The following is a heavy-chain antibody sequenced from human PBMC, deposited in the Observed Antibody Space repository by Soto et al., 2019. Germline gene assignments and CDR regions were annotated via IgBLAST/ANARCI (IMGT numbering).Heavy chain of an antibody. CDR2: INPNGGST. J-gene: IGHJ3*02. V-gene: IGHV1-46*01. CDR1: ADTFTSYY. Sequence: GASVKVSCKAPADTFTSYYIHWVRQAPGHGLEWMGIINPNGGSTRFAQKFQGRVTITADESTSTAYMELSSLRSEDTAVYYCARSMIVVVNAFDIWGQGTMVTVSS. D-gene: IGHD3-22*01. CDR3: ARSMIVVVNAFDI.